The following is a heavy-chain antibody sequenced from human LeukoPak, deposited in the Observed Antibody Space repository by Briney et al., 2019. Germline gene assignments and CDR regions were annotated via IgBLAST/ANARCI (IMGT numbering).Heavy chain of an antibody. CDR2: ISADGGST. Sequence: PGASLRLSCVVSGINFADYAMHWVRQPPGKGLEWVSLISADGGSTFSADSVKGRFSISRDNSKNSLYLQMNSLRSEDTAMYYCAKESGKFDYWGQGTLVAVSS. V-gene: IGHV3-43*02. J-gene: IGHJ4*02. CDR3: AKESGKFDY. CDR1: GINFADYA.